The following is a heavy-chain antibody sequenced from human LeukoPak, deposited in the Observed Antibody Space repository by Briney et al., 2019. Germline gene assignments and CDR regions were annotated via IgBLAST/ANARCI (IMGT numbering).Heavy chain of an antibody. J-gene: IGHJ4*02. V-gene: IGHV4-39*01. Sequence: PSETLSLTCTVSGGSISNNNYYWGWIRQPPGKGLEWIRSIYYSGSTYYNPSLKSRVTISVDTSKNQFSLKLSSVTAADTAVYYCTRHTYYYGSGSVDYWGQGTLVTVSS. CDR1: GGSISNNNYY. CDR3: TRHTYYYGSGSVDY. D-gene: IGHD3-10*01. CDR2: IYYSGST.